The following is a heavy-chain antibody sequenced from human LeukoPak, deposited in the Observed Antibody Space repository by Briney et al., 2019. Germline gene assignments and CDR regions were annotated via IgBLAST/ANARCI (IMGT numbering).Heavy chain of an antibody. J-gene: IGHJ4*02. CDR2: FGGGGTST. V-gene: IGHV3-23*01. CDR1: GFTFSSYA. Sequence: GGSLRLSCAASGFTFSSYAMSWVRQAPGKGLEWVAAFGGGGTSTYFADSVKGRFTISRDNSKNTLYLQMNSLRAEDTAVYYCAKDGGLWISAHWGDSWGRGTLVTVSS. CDR3: AKDGGLWISAHWGDS. D-gene: IGHD2-2*03.